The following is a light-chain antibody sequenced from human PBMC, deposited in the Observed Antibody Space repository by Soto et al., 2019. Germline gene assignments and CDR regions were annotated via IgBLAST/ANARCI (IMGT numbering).Light chain of an antibody. CDR1: QSVSSK. V-gene: IGKV3-15*01. Sequence: DIVMTQSPATLSVSPGERATLSCRASQSVSSKLAWYQQKPGQAPRLLIYGASTRATGIPARFSGSGSGTEFTLTISSLQSEDFAVYYCQQYNNWPAWTFGQGTKV. CDR2: GAS. J-gene: IGKJ1*01. CDR3: QQYNNWPAWT.